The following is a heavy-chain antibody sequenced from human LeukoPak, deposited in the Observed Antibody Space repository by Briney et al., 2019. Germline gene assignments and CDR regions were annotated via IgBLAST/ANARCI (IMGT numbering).Heavy chain of an antibody. CDR1: GFTFTNYW. CDR2: ISSSSSYI. J-gene: IGHJ4*02. CDR3: ARDYYDSSGSVDY. D-gene: IGHD3-22*01. Sequence: PGGSLRLSCAASGFTFTNYWMNWVRQAPGKGLEWVSSISSSSSYIYYADSVKGRFTISRDNAKNSLYLQMNSLRAEDTAVYYCARDYYDSSGSVDYWGQGTLVTVSS. V-gene: IGHV3-21*01.